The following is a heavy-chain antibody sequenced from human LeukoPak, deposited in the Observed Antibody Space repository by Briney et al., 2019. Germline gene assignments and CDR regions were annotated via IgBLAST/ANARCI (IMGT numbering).Heavy chain of an antibody. V-gene: IGHV3-7*01. CDR2: IKPDGSGK. D-gene: IGHD2/OR15-2a*01. CDR3: SSQPAVIDLDF. CDR1: GFSFSSYW. J-gene: IGHJ4*02. Sequence: GGSLRLSCAASGFSFSSYWMTWIRQVPGKGLEWVANIKPDGSGKHYVDSVKGRFTISRDNAKSSLYLQMDSLRVEDTAVYYCSSQPAVIDLDFWGQGALVTVSS.